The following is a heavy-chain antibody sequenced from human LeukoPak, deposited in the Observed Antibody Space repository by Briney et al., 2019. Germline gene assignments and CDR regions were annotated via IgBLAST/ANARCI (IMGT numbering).Heavy chain of an antibody. CDR2: IYYSGST. J-gene: IGHJ3*02. CDR3: ARATYYYGSGPAFDI. Sequence: SETLSLTCTVSGASVSSADYYWNWIRQPPGKGLEWIGDIYYSGSTYYNPSLKSRVSISVDRSNNQFSLKLSSVTAADTAVYYCARATYYYGSGPAFDIWGQGTMVTVSS. CDR1: GASVSSADYY. D-gene: IGHD3-10*01. V-gene: IGHV4-30-4*01.